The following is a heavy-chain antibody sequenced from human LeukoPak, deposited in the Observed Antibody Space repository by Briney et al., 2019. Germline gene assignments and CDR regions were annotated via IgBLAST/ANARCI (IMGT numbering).Heavy chain of an antibody. CDR2: ISGSGGST. CDR3: AKSPITMIVVVIDY. CDR1: GFTFSSFA. V-gene: IGHV3-23*01. Sequence: PGGSLRLSCAASGFTFSSFAMTWVRQAPGKGLEWVSAISGSGGSTYYADSVKGRFTISRDNSKNTLYLQMNSLRAEDTAVYYCAKSPITMIVVVIDYWGQGTLVTVSS. D-gene: IGHD3-22*01. J-gene: IGHJ4*02.